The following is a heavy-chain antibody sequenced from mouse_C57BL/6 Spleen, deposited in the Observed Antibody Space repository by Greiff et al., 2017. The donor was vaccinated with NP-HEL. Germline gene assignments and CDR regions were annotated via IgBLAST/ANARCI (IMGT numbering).Heavy chain of an antibody. V-gene: IGHV5-12*01. CDR1: GFTFSDYY. CDR3: ARSYDGLDY. D-gene: IGHD2-3*01. Sequence: EVKLVESGGGLVQPGGSLKLSCAASGFTFSDYYMYWVRQTPEKRLEWVAYISNGGGSTYYPDTVKGRFTISRDNAKNTLYLQMSRLKSEDTAMYYCARSYDGLDYWGQGTTLTVSS. J-gene: IGHJ2*01. CDR2: ISNGGGST.